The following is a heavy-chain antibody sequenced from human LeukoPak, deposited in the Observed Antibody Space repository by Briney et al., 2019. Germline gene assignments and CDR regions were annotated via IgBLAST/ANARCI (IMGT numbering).Heavy chain of an antibody. J-gene: IGHJ4*02. Sequence: PSETLSLTCTVSGGSISSGGYYWSWIRQHPGKGLEWIGYIYYSGSTYYNPSLKSRVTISVDTSKNQFTLKLSSVTAADTAVYYCARVRDYSNYYFDYWGQGTLVTVSS. CDR3: ARVRDYSNYYFDY. V-gene: IGHV4-31*03. CDR2: IYYSGST. CDR1: GGSISSGGYY. D-gene: IGHD4-11*01.